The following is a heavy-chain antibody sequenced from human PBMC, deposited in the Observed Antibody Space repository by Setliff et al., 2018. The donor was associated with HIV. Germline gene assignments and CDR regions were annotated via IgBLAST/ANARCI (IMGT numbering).Heavy chain of an antibody. CDR2: IYHSGST. CDR3: AREIYGGNSRPFDY. D-gene: IGHD4-17*01. J-gene: IGHJ4*02. Sequence: SETLSLTCAVYGGSFSDYYWSWIRQPPGRGLEWIGNIYHSGSTYYNASLKSRVTISVDTSKNQFSLKLTSVTAADTAVYYCAREIYGGNSRPFDYWGQGTLVTVSS. V-gene: IGHV4-34*01. CDR1: GGSFSDYY.